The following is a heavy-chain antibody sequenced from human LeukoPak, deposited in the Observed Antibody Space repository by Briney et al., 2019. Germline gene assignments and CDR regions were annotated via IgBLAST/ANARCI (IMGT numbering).Heavy chain of an antibody. CDR1: GYTFTGYY. CDR3: ARSGRYSSSSVDSPPY. J-gene: IGHJ4*02. CDR2: INPNSGGT. V-gene: IGHV1-2*02. Sequence: GASVKVSCKASGYTFTGYYMHWVRQAPGQGLEWMGWINPNSGGTNYAQKFQGRVTMTRDTSISTAYMELSRLRSDDTAVYYCARSGRYSSSSVDSPPYWGQGTLVTVSS. D-gene: IGHD6-6*01.